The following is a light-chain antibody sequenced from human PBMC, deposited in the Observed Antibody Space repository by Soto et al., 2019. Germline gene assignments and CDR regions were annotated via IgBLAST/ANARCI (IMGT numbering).Light chain of an antibody. CDR2: DAS. Sequence: DIQMTQSPSTLSASVGDSVTLTCRASHNISNCLAWYQQKPGKAPNPLIYDASSLKSGVPASFSGSVSGTEFTLTISSLQADDFANYCCQQYNTYSTFGQGTRLEIK. CDR3: QQYNTYST. V-gene: IGKV1-5*01. CDR1: HNISNC. J-gene: IGKJ5*01.